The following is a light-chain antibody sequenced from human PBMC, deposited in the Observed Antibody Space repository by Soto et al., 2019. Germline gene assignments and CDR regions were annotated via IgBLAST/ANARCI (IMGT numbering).Light chain of an antibody. V-gene: IGKV2-28*01. J-gene: IGKJ1*01. Sequence: DIVMTQSPLSLPVTPGEPASISCRSSQSLPHSNGYNYLDWYLQKPGQSPQLLIFLGSNRASGVPDRFSGSGSGTDFTLKITRVEAGDVGVYYCMQGLQTPQTFGQGTKVDIK. CDR2: LGS. CDR3: MQGLQTPQT. CDR1: QSLPHSNGYNY.